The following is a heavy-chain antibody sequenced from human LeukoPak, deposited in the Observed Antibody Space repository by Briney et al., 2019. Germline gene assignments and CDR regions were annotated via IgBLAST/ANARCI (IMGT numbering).Heavy chain of an antibody. J-gene: IGHJ6*02. CDR3: ARDRFLEWSRTANYYYYGMDV. Sequence: ASVKVSCKASGYTFIDYYIHWVRQAPGQGLEWMGRISPYSGGTDYAQRFQGWVTMTRDTSISTAYMELSRLRSDDTAVYYCARDRFLEWSRTANYYYYGMDVWGQGTTVTVSS. CDR2: ISPYSGGT. D-gene: IGHD3-3*01. V-gene: IGHV1-2*04. CDR1: GYTFIDYY.